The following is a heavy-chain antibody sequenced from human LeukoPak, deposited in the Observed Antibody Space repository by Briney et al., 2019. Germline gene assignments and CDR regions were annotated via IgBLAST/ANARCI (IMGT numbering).Heavy chain of an antibody. J-gene: IGHJ4*02. CDR1: GYTFTDYH. D-gene: IGHD5-24*01. CDR2: INPNTGGT. Sequence: ASVKLSCKASGYTFTDYHMHWVRQAPGQGLKWLGWINPNTGGTNYAQSFQGRVTMTRDTSISTSYMELSSLFSDDTALYYCARGGHGHTQNDYWGQGTLVTVSS. CDR3: ARGGHGHTQNDY. V-gene: IGHV1-2*02.